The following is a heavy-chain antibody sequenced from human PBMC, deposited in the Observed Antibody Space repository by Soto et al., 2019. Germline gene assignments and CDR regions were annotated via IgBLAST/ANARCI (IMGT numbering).Heavy chain of an antibody. D-gene: IGHD5-18*01. CDR2: IYSSGTT. J-gene: IGHJ4*02. CDR3: ARDIRGFSRAFDY. Sequence: QVQLQESGPGLVKPSETLSLTCSVSGDSVSSDAYYWTWIRQPPGKGLEWIGYIYSSGTTNYNPSLKSRVTISLDTSSNQFSLKLTSVTAADTAVHYCARDIRGFSRAFDYWGQGTLVTVSS. V-gene: IGHV4-61*08. CDR1: GDSVSSDAYY.